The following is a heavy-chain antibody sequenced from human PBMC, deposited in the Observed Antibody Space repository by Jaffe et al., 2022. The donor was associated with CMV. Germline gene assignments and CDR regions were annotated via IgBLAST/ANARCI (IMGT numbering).Heavy chain of an antibody. Sequence: QVQLVESGGGVVQPGRSLRLSCAASGFTFSSYGMHWVRQAPGKGLEWVAVIWYDGSNKYYADSVKGRFTISRDNSKNTLYLQMNSLRAEDTAVYYCASLYDYVWGSYRQNAFDIWGQGTMVTVSS. CDR1: GFTFSSYG. CDR3: ASLYDYVWGSYRQNAFDI. V-gene: IGHV3-33*01. J-gene: IGHJ3*02. D-gene: IGHD3-16*02. CDR2: IWYDGSNK.